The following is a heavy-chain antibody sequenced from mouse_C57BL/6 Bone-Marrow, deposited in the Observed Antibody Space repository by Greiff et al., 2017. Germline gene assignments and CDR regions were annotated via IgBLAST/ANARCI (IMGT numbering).Heavy chain of an antibody. CDR2: INPSNGGT. Sequence: QVQLQQPGTELVKPGASVKLSCKASGYTFTSYWMHWVKQRPGQGLEWIGNINPSNGGTNYNEKFKSKATLTVDKSSSTAYMQLSSLTSEDAAVYYCARSREWLLLFDYWGQGTTLTVSS. D-gene: IGHD2-3*01. V-gene: IGHV1-53*01. J-gene: IGHJ2*01. CDR1: GYTFTSYW. CDR3: ARSREWLLLFDY.